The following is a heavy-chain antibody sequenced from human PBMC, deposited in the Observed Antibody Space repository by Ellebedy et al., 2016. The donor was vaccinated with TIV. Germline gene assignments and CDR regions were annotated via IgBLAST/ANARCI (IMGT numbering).Heavy chain of an antibody. CDR3: ARARGIVNY. Sequence: MPSETLSLTCTVSGGSISSYYWSWIRQPPGKGLEWIGYIYYSGCTNYNPSLKSRVTISVDTSKNQFSLKLSSVTAADTAVYYCARARGIVNYWGQGTLVTVSS. J-gene: IGHJ4*02. D-gene: IGHD3-22*01. V-gene: IGHV4-59*01. CDR1: GGSISSYY. CDR2: IYYSGCT.